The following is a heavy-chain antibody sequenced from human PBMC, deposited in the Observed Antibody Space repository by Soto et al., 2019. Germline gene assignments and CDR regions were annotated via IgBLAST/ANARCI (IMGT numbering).Heavy chain of an antibody. J-gene: IGHJ4*02. CDR3: ARASYCISTSCLDY. V-gene: IGHV3-11*01. CDR2: LSSSGDTI. CDR1: GFTFRDSY. Sequence: GGSLRLSCAASGFTFRDSYMSWMRQAPGKGPEWVSYLSSSGDTIYYADSVKGRFTISRDNGKNSLYLQMNSLRAEDTAIYYCARASYCISTSCLDYWGQGT. D-gene: IGHD2-2*01.